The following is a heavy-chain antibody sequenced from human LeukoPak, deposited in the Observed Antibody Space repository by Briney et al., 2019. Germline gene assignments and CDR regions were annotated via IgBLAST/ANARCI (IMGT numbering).Heavy chain of an antibody. J-gene: IGHJ1*01. D-gene: IGHD4-11*01. V-gene: IGHV1-69*01. Sequence: SVKVSCKASGGTFSRYAISWVRQAPGQGLEWMGGIIPIFATANYAQRFQGRVTITADESTSTAYMELSSLRSEDTAVYYCARDLWAMTTVTTGYFQHWGQGTLVTVSS. CDR3: ARDLWAMTTVTTGYFQH. CDR2: IIPIFATA. CDR1: GGTFSRYA.